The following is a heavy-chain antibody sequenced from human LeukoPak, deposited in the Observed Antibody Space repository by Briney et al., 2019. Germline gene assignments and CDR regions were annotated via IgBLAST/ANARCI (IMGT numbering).Heavy chain of an antibody. V-gene: IGHV4-39*07. D-gene: IGHD1-26*01. Sequence: SETLSLTCTVSGGSISSSSYYWGWIRQPPGKGLEWIGSIYYSGSTYYNPSLKSRVTISVDTSKNQFSLKLSSVTAADTAVYYCAREVRSAWASFDPWGQGTLVIVSS. J-gene: IGHJ5*02. CDR2: IYYSGST. CDR3: AREVRSAWASFDP. CDR1: GGSISSSSYY.